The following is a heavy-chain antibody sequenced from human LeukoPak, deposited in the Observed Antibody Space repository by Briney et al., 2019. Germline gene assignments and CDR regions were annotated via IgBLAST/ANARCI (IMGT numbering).Heavy chain of an antibody. D-gene: IGHD6-13*01. J-gene: IGHJ5*02. CDR1: GFTFSSYG. CDR2: IWYDGSNK. V-gene: IGHV3-33*01. CDR3: ARGAQQLVLENWFDP. Sequence: GGSLRLSCAASGFTFSSYGMHWVRQAPGKGLEWVAVIWYDGSNKYYADSVKGRFTISRDNSKNTLYLQMSSLRSEDTAVYYCARGAQQLVLENWFDPWGQGTLVTVSS.